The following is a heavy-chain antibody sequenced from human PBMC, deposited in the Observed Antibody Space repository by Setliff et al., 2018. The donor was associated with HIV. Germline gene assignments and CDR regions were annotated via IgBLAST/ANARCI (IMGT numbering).Heavy chain of an antibody. Sequence: SVKVSCKVSGGTLSNYGITWVRQAPGQGLEWMGEVIPLLSTTNYGQKFQGRVTITADESTKTVYMELSSLTSEDTAVYYCVRGEQRLVQMGYYLDTWGQGTLVTVSS. J-gene: IGHJ5*02. D-gene: IGHD6-13*01. CDR3: VRGEQRLVQMGYYLDT. CDR2: VIPLLSTT. CDR1: GGTLSNYG. V-gene: IGHV1-69*13.